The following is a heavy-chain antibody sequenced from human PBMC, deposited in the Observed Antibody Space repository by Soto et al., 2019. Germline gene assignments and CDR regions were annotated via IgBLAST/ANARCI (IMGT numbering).Heavy chain of an antibody. V-gene: IGHV3-30*18. J-gene: IGHJ6*02. CDR3: AKDRQSGGMDV. CDR2: ISYDGSNK. D-gene: IGHD3-10*01. Sequence: GGSLRLSCAASGFTFSSYGMHWVRQAPGKGLEWVAVISYDGSNKYYADSVKGRFTISRDNSKNTLYLQMNSLRAEDTAVYYCAKDRQSGGMDVWGQGTTVTVSS. CDR1: GFTFSSYG.